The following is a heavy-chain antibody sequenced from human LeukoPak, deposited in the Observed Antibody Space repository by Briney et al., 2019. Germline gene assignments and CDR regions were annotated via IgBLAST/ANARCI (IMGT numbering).Heavy chain of an antibody. J-gene: IGHJ4*02. D-gene: IGHD6-19*01. Sequence: PGGSLRLSCAASGFTFSSYAMSWVRQAPGKGLEWVSAISGSGGSTYYADSVKGRFTISRDNSKNTLCLQMNSLRAEDTAVYYCAKPLEQWLSSASNYYFDYWGQGTLVTVSS. CDR1: GFTFSSYA. CDR2: ISGSGGST. V-gene: IGHV3-23*01. CDR3: AKPLEQWLSSASNYYFDY.